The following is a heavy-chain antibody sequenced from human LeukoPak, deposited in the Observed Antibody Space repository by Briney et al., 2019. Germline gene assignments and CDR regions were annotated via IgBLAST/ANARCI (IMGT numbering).Heavy chain of an antibody. CDR2: IVVGSGNT. J-gene: IGHJ4*02. Sequence: ASVKVSCKASGFTFTSSAMQWVRQARGQRLEWIGWIVVGSGNTNYAQKFQERVTITRDMSTSTACMELSSLRSEDTAVYYCAAETYDSSGYYYFDYWGQGTLVTVSS. V-gene: IGHV1-58*02. CDR1: GFTFTSSA. D-gene: IGHD3-22*01. CDR3: AAETYDSSGYYYFDY.